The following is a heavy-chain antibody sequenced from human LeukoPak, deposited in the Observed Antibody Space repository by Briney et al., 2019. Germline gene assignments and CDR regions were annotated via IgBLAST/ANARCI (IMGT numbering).Heavy chain of an antibody. V-gene: IGHV4-59*01. CDR1: GGSISSYY. D-gene: IGHD4-17*01. Sequence: PSETRSLTCTVSGGSISSYYWSWIRQPPGKGLEWIGYIYYSGSTNYNPSLKSRVTISVDTSKNQFSLKLSSVTAADTAVYYCARDGGYGDYVGYYYGMDVWGQGTTVTVSS. J-gene: IGHJ6*02. CDR2: IYYSGST. CDR3: ARDGGYGDYVGYYYGMDV.